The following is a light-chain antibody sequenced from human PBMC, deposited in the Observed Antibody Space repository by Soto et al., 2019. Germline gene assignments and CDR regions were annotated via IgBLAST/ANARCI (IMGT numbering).Light chain of an antibody. CDR3: QQYNSWPYT. Sequence: EIVMTQSQATLSVSPGERATLSCRATQSISSNLAWYQQKPGQAPRLLIYGGSTRANGIPARFSGSGSGTEFTLTISSLQSEDFAVFYCQQYNSWPYTFGQGTKLDIK. V-gene: IGKV3-15*01. J-gene: IGKJ2*01. CDR1: QSISSN. CDR2: GGS.